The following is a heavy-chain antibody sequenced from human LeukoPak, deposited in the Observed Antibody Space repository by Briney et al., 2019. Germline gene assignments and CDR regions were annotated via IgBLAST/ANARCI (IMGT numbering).Heavy chain of an antibody. Sequence: PGGSLRLSCETSGFTFTSYAVSWVRQAPGKGLEWVSAISAGATTTYYADSVKGRFTISRDDSRNTLYLQMDSLRVEDTAVYYCANPRSDGVCYPDYWGQGTLVTVSS. V-gene: IGHV3-23*01. CDR1: GFTFTSYA. D-gene: IGHD2-21*02. J-gene: IGHJ4*02. CDR2: ISAGATTT. CDR3: ANPRSDGVCYPDY.